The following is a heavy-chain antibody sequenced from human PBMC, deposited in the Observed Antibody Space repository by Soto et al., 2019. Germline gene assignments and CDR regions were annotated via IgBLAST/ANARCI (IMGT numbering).Heavy chain of an antibody. J-gene: IGHJ5*02. CDR2: VNAGNGNT. V-gene: IGHV1-3*01. CDR3: ARNVWTYYESSGLVHHWFNP. CDR1: GYTVTSYA. D-gene: IGHD3-22*01. Sequence: GASVKVSCKASGYTVTSYAMHWVRLAPGQRLERMGWVNAGNGNTKYSEQFQCRVTITRDTSASRAYMELSRLRSEDMAVYYWARNVWTYYESSGLVHHWFNPWGQGTLVIVSS.